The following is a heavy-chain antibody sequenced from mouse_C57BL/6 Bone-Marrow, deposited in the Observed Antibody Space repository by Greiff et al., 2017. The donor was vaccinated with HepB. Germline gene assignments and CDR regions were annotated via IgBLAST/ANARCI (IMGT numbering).Heavy chain of an antibody. CDR2: IDPANGNT. Sequence: EVQLQQSVAELVRPGASVKLSCTASGFNIKNTYMHWVKQRPEQGLEWIGRIDPANGNTKYAPTFQGKATITADTSSNTAYLQLIRLTSEDTAIYYCARNDYDSAWFAYWGQGTLVTVSA. CDR3: ARNDYDSAWFAY. J-gene: IGHJ3*01. V-gene: IGHV14-3*01. D-gene: IGHD2-4*01. CDR1: GFNIKNTY.